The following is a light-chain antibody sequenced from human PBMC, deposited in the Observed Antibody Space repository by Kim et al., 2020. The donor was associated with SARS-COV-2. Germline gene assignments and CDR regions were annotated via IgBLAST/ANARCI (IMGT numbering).Light chain of an antibody. J-gene: IGLJ2*01. V-gene: IGLV3-19*01. CDR1: SLRRYY. CDR3: NSRHSTGEHVV. CDR2: GKD. Sequence: ALGQTVRITCQGDSLRRYYASWYQQKPGHAPVLVIYGKDSRPSGIPARFSGPRSGDTASLIITGAQAEDEADYYCNSRHSTGEHVVFGGGTQLTVL.